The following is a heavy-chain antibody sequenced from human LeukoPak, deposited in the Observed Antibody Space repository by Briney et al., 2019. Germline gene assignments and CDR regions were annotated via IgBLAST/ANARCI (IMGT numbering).Heavy chain of an antibody. CDR3: ARWYSSGWAFDY. J-gene: IGHJ4*02. V-gene: IGHV4-59*08. CDR2: IHSSGST. CDR1: GGTISSYY. D-gene: IGHD6-19*01. Sequence: SETLSLTCTVSGGTISSYYWNWIRQPPGKGLEWIGYIHSSGSTKYNPSLKSRVTISVDTSKNQFSLKLSSVTAADTAVYYCARWYSSGWAFDYRGQGTLVTVSS.